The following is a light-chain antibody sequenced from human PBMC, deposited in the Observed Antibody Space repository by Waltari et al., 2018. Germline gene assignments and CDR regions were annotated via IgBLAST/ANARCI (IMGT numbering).Light chain of an antibody. V-gene: IGKV4-1*01. Sequence: DIVMTQSPDSLAVSLGERATINCKSSQVFLYSSNNKNYLAWYQQKPGQPPKLLISWASFRESGVPDRFSGSGSETDFTLTISSLQAEDVAVYYCQQYYSTPPYTFGQGTKLEIK. CDR2: WAS. CDR1: QVFLYSSNNKNY. J-gene: IGKJ2*01. CDR3: QQYYSTPPYT.